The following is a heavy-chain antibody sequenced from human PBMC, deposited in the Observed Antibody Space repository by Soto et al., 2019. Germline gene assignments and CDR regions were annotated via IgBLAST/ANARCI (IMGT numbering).Heavy chain of an antibody. CDR2: MSYDGSNT. CDR3: AEDLLRSYDWSPFDY. J-gene: IGHJ4*02. D-gene: IGHD3-9*01. V-gene: IGHV3-30*18. CDR1: GFTFSNYG. Sequence: QVQLVESGGGVVQPGRSLRLSCAASGFTFSNYGMHWVRQAPGKGLEWVAVMSYDGSNTYYADSVKGLFTISRDNSKNTLYLQMRSRRAEDTAVYYCAEDLLRSYDWSPFDYWGQGTLVTVSS.